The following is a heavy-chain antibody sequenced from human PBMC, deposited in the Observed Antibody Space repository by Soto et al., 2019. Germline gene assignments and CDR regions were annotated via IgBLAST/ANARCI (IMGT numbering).Heavy chain of an antibody. CDR2: TYHRGST. D-gene: IGHD6-25*01. CDR3: ARIGGYHGPLDY. J-gene: IGHJ4*02. V-gene: IGHV4-59*01. CDR1: GVSISSYL. Sequence: PSGTLSITCSVSGVSISSYLWSWIRQAPGRGLEWIGYTYHRGSTNYSPSLKSRVAISLDTSENQLSLKVNSVTAADTAVYYCARIGGYHGPLDYWGQGTPVTVS.